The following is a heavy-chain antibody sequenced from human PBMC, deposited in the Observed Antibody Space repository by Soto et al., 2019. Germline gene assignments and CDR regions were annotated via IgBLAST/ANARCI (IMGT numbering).Heavy chain of an antibody. CDR1: GGTFSSYA. J-gene: IGHJ4*02. Sequence: ASVKVSCKASGGTFSSYAISWVRQAPGQGLEWMGGIIPILGTANYAQKFQGRVTITADESTSTAYMELSSLRSEDTAVYYCAREQYYYDSSGYYWLYWGQGTLVTVSS. V-gene: IGHV1-69*13. CDR2: IIPILGTA. D-gene: IGHD3-22*01. CDR3: AREQYYYDSSGYYWLY.